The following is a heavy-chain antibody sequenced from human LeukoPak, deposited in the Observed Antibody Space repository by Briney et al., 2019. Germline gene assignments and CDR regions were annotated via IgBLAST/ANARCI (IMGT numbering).Heavy chain of an antibody. V-gene: IGHV3-23*01. Sequence: GGSLRLSCAASGFPFSSYAMSWVRQAPGKGLEWVSAISGSGGSTYYADSVKGRFTISRDNSKNTLYLQMNSLRAEDTAVYYCASRLRGNIFWVRYFDWLLSTYWGQGTLVTVSS. CDR1: GFPFSSYA. D-gene: IGHD3-9*01. CDR3: ASRLRGNIFWVRYFDWLLSTY. J-gene: IGHJ4*02. CDR2: ISGSGGST.